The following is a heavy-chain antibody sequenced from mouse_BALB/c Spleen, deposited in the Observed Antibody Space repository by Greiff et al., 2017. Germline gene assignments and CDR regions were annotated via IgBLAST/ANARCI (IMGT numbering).Heavy chain of an antibody. CDR3: ARRRYGYALDY. D-gene: IGHD2-14*01. V-gene: IGHV1-9*01. CDR1: GYTFTSYW. CDR2: IIPGSGST. Sequence: QVQLKESGAELMKPGASVKISCKATGYTFTSYWMQWVKQRPGHGLEWIGEIIPGSGSTNYNEKFKGKATFTAETSSNTAYMQLSSLTSEDSAVYYCARRRYGYALDYWGQGTTLTVSS. J-gene: IGHJ2*01.